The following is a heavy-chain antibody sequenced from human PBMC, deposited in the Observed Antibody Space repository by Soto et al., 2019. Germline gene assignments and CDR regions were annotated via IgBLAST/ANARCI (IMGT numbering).Heavy chain of an antibody. D-gene: IGHD2-2*01. CDR1: GGTFSSYA. Sequence: QVQLVQSGAEVKKPGSSVKVSCKASGGTFSSYAISWVRQAPGQGLEWMGGIIPSFGTANYAQKFQGRVTITADEATSTAHMELSSLRSEDTAVYYCAGVVVQPMEYWFDPWGQGTLVTVSS. CDR2: IIPSFGTA. J-gene: IGHJ5*02. V-gene: IGHV1-69*01. CDR3: AGVVVQPMEYWFDP.